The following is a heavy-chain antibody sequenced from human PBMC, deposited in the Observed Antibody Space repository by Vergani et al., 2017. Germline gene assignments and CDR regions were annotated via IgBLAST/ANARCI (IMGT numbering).Heavy chain of an antibody. D-gene: IGHD2-2*01. V-gene: IGHV3-21*01. Sequence: EVQLVESGGGLVKPGGSLRLSCAASGFTFSSYSMNWVRQAPGKGLEWVSSISSSSYIYYADSVKGRFTISRDNAKNSLYLQMNSLRAEDTAVYYCARTSSTSEFFDYWGQGTLVTVSS. CDR2: ISSSSYI. J-gene: IGHJ4*02. CDR1: GFTFSSYS. CDR3: ARTSSTSEFFDY.